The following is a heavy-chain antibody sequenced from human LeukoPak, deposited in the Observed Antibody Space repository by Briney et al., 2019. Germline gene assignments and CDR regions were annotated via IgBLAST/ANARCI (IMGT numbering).Heavy chain of an antibody. CDR1: GYSISSGYY. D-gene: IGHD3-10*01. V-gene: IGHV4-38-2*02. Sequence: PSETLSLTCTVSGYSISSGYYWGWIRQPPGKGLEWIGSIYHSGSSYYNPSLKSRVTISVDTSKNQFSLKLRSVTAADTAVYYCARDSLGGAFDIWGQGTMVTVSS. J-gene: IGHJ3*02. CDR2: IYHSGSS. CDR3: ARDSLGGAFDI.